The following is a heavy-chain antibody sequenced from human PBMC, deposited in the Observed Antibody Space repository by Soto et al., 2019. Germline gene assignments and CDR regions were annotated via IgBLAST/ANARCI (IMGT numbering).Heavy chain of an antibody. V-gene: IGHV1-18*04. J-gene: IGHJ6*02. Sequence: ASVKVSCKASGYTFTSYCISWVRQAPGQGLEWMGWISAYNGNTNYAQKLQGRVTMTTDTSTSTAYMELRSLRPDDTAVYYCARDLTYYDFWSGTYGMDVWGQGTTVTVSS. CDR2: ISAYNGNT. D-gene: IGHD3-3*01. CDR1: GYTFTSYC. CDR3: ARDLTYYDFWSGTYGMDV.